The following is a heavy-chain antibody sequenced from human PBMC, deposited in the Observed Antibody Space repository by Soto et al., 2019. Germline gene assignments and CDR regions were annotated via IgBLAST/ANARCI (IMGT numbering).Heavy chain of an antibody. CDR3: AKISPTQNYSDY. Sequence: AGSMGRSCASSGFTFCSYAMVWARQAPGKGLEWVSAISGSGCGTYYADSLKGRFTISRDNSKNTLYLQMNSLRAEDTALYYGAKISPTQNYSDYGGQGTLVTDS. CDR1: GFTFCSYA. J-gene: IGHJ4*02. V-gene: IGHV3-23*01. D-gene: IGHD3-3*02. CDR2: ISGSGCGT.